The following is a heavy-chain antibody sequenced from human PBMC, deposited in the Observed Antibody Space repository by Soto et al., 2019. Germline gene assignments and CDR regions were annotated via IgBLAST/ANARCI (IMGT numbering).Heavy chain of an antibody. V-gene: IGHV1-18*04. Sequence: ASLTPTCTASRFTFTSCCSICVRQAPGQGLEWMGWISAYNGNTNYAQKLQGRVTMTTDTSTSTAYMELRSLRSDDTAVYYCARVSSPHDAFDIWGQGTMVPVSS. CDR3: ARVSSPHDAFDI. J-gene: IGHJ3*02. D-gene: IGHD2-2*01. CDR2: ISAYNGNT. CDR1: RFTFTSCC.